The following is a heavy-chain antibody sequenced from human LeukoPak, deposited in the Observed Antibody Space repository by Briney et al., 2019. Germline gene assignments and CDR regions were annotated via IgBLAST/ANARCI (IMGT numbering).Heavy chain of an antibody. Sequence: GGSLRLSCAASGFTVSSNYMSWVRQAPGKGLEWVANIKQDGSEKYYVDSVKGRFTISRDNAKNSLYLRMNSLRAEDTAVYYCASEIRPLPPDYYGSIYWGQGTLVTVSS. V-gene: IGHV3-7*01. D-gene: IGHD3-10*01. CDR2: IKQDGSEK. CDR1: GFTVSSNY. J-gene: IGHJ4*02. CDR3: ASEIRPLPPDYYGSIY.